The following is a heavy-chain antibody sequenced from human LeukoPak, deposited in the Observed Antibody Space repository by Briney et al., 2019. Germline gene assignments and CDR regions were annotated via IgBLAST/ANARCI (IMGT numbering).Heavy chain of an antibody. CDR3: ARHPRAYCGGDCYSGWFDP. CDR2: IYYSGST. V-gene: IGHV4-39*01. D-gene: IGHD2-21*02. J-gene: IGHJ5*02. Sequence: SETLSLTCTVSGGSISSSSYYWGWIRQPPGKGLEWIGSIYYSGSTYYNPSLKSRVTISVDTSKNQFSLKLSSVTAADTAVYYCARHPRAYCGGDCYSGWFDPWGQGTLVTVSS. CDR1: GGSISSSSYY.